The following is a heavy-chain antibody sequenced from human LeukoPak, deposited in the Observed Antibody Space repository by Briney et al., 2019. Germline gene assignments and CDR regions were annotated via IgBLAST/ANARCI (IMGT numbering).Heavy chain of an antibody. CDR1: GFDLGHYE. CDR2: ISVRAATI. V-gene: IGHV3-48*03. CDR3: ARDKGGITGTRWDY. Sequence: GGSLRLSCAASGFDLGHYEVNWVRQAPGKGLEWIAHISVRAATIYYGDSVEGRFTISRDDAKNSLFLQMNSLRAEDTAVYYCARDKGGITGTRWDYWGQGTLVTVSS. J-gene: IGHJ4*02. D-gene: IGHD1-20*01.